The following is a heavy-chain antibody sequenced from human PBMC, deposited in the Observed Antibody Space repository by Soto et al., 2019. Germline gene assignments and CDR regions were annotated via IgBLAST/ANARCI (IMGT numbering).Heavy chain of an antibody. CDR1: GDSINSDKYY. V-gene: IGHV4-39*01. Sequence: SETLSLTCSVSGDSINSDKYYWGWIRQPPGKGLEWIGSIYFRGNTYYSLSLQTRVTISLDKSKSQFSLKLNSVTAADSAVYFCARLEGLATISYYFDFWGQGALVTVSS. D-gene: IGHD3-9*01. J-gene: IGHJ4*02. CDR2: IYFRGNT. CDR3: ARLEGLATISYYFDF.